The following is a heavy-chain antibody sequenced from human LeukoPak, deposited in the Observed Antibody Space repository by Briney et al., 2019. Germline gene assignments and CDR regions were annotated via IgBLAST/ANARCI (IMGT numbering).Heavy chain of an antibody. Sequence: GGSLRLSCAASGFTFSSYAMMWVRLAPGKGLEWVSGITGSGASTYHADSVKGRFTISRDNSRNTLYLQMNSLRAEDTAVYYCARDSGYYGLFDYWGQGTLVTVSS. V-gene: IGHV3-23*01. CDR1: GFTFSSYA. CDR2: ITGSGAST. D-gene: IGHD3-22*01. CDR3: ARDSGYYGLFDY. J-gene: IGHJ4*02.